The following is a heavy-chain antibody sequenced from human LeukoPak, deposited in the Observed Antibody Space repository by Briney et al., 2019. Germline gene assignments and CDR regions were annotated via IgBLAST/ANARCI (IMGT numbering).Heavy chain of an antibody. CDR3: TAGLGKTDDDS. CDR1: GFNFTDAW. V-gene: IGHV3-15*01. J-gene: IGHJ4*02. Sequence: GGSLRLSCEGSGFNFTDAWMSWIRQAPGKGLEWVGRVRTTAEGETTDYAAPVRGRFIISRDDSKNMVFLQMNRLETEDTAIYYCTAGLGKTDDDSWGQGTLVTVPS. CDR2: VRTTAEGETT. D-gene: IGHD4-11*01.